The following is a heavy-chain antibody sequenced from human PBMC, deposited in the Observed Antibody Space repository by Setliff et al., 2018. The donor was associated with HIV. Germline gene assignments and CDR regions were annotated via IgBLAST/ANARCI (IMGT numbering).Heavy chain of an antibody. CDR3: ARNSGSYWAY. V-gene: IGHV1-18*01. Sequence: ASVKVSCKASGYTFINYGISWVRQAPGQGLEWMGWISAYTGNTPNYAQKLQGRVTTTTDTSTSTAYMELRSLRSDDTGVYYCARNSGSYWAYWGQGTLVTVSS. CDR1: GYTFINYG. J-gene: IGHJ4*02. D-gene: IGHD1-26*01. CDR2: ISAYTGNTP.